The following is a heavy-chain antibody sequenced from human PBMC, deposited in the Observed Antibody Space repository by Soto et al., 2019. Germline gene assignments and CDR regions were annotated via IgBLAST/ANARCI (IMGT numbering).Heavy chain of an antibody. V-gene: IGHV1-18*04. J-gene: IGHJ4*02. Sequence: QVQLVQSGAEVKKPGASVKVSCKASGYTFTSYGIIWVRQAPGQGLEWMGWISAYNGNTNYAQKLQGRVTMTTDTYTSTAYMELRILRSDDTAVYYCARDFPTVTSGWQDYWGQGTLVTVSS. CDR3: ARDFPTVTSGWQDY. CDR2: ISAYNGNT. D-gene: IGHD4-17*01. CDR1: GYTFTSYG.